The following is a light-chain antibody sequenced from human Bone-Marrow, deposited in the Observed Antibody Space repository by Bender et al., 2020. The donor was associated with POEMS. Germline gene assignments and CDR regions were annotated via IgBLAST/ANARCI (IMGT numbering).Light chain of an antibody. CDR3: QSYDNSLGGWV. CDR1: SSDVGGYTY. CDR2: EVN. V-gene: IGLV2-8*01. J-gene: IGLJ3*02. Sequence: QSALTQPPSASGSRGQSVTISCTGTSSDVGGYTYVSWYQQHPGKAPKVIIYEVNKRPSGVPDRFSGSKSGTSASLAITGLQAEDEGDYYCQSYDNSLGGWVFGGGTKLIIL.